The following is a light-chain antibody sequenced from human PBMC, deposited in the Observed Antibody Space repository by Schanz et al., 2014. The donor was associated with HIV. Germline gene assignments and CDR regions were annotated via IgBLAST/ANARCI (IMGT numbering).Light chain of an antibody. CDR2: AAS. J-gene: IGKJ2*01. V-gene: IGKV1-39*01. Sequence: DIQMTQSPPSLSASVGDRVTVTCRSSRTISDYLNWYQQKPGRAPKLLIYAASTLESGVPSRFSGSGSGTEFTLTISSLQPDDFATYYCQQCVTYPYTFGQGTKLEIK. CDR3: QQCVTYPYT. CDR1: RTISDY.